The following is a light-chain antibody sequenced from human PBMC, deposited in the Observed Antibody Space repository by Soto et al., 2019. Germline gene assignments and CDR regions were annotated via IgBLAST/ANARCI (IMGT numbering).Light chain of an antibody. J-gene: IGKJ2*01. Sequence: DIQMTQSPPSLSASVGDRVTITCRASQSISPYLSWYQQNPGKAPKLLITGASTLQGGVPSRFSGSGSGTDFAITISSLQPEDFATYFCQQSFSTPYTFGQGTKLEIK. CDR3: QQSFSTPYT. CDR1: QSISPY. CDR2: GAS. V-gene: IGKV1-39*01.